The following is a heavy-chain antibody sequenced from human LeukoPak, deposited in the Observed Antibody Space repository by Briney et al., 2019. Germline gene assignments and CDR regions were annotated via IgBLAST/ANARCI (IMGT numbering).Heavy chain of an antibody. V-gene: IGHV4-34*01. Sequence: SETLSLTCAVYGGSFSGYYWSWIRQPPGKGLEWIGSIYYSGSTYYNPSLKSRVTISVDTSKNQFSLKLSSVTAADTAVYYCARHIPLFGVDYWGQGTLVTVSS. CDR2: IYYSGST. J-gene: IGHJ4*02. D-gene: IGHD3-10*02. CDR1: GGSFSGYY. CDR3: ARHIPLFGVDY.